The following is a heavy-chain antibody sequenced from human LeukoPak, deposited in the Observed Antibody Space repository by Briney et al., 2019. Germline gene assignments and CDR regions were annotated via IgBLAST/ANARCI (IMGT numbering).Heavy chain of an antibody. CDR1: GYSISSGYY. D-gene: IGHD4-23*01. J-gene: IGHJ4*02. V-gene: IGHV4-38-2*01. CDR2: IYHSGST. CDR3: ARVADYGGNSGDY. Sequence: NASETLSLTCAVSGYSISSGYYWGWIRQPPGKGLEWIGSIYHSGSTYYNPSLKSRVTISVDTSKNQFSLKLSSVTAADTAVYYCARVADYGGNSGDYWGQGTLVTVSS.